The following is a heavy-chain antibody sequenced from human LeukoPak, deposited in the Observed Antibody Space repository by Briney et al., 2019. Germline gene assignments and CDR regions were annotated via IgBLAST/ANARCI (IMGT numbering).Heavy chain of an antibody. J-gene: IGHJ4*02. Sequence: PSETLSLTCAVYGGSFSGYYWSWIRQAPGKGPEWISYIGRGGSDIYYADSVKGRFTISRDNAKKSLSLDMNSLRADDTAVYYCARDVGYYKSGSYFHYYYFDNWGQGTLVTVSS. CDR3: ARDVGYYKSGSYFHYYYFDN. CDR2: IGRGGSDI. CDR1: GGSFSGYY. D-gene: IGHD3-22*01. V-gene: IGHV3-11*01.